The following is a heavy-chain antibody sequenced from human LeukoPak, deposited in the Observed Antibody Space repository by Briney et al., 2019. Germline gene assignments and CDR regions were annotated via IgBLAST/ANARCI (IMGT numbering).Heavy chain of an antibody. CDR2: INPNRGST. V-gene: IGHV1-46*01. Sequence: ASVKVSCKASGYTFTSYYMYWVRQAPGQGLEWMGIINPNRGSTSYAQKFQGRVTMTRDMSASTVYMELSSLRSEDTAVYYCATGGHVRVYDSSAYYGHYWGQGTLVTVSS. CDR1: GYTFTSYY. D-gene: IGHD3-22*01. CDR3: ATGGHVRVYDSSAYYGHY. J-gene: IGHJ4*02.